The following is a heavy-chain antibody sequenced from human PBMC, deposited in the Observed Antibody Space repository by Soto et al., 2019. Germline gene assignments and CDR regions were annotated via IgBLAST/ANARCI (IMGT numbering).Heavy chain of an antibody. D-gene: IGHD3-10*01. CDR2: INPNSGNI. CDR1: GDTFTTYD. Sequence: QVQLVQSGAEVRKPGASVKVSCKASGDTFTTYDINWVRRATGHGLEWMGWINPNSGNIGYAQRFQGRVTMTRDTAIRTAYMEVSSLRSDDTAVYYCARGRASGSYYLLDYWGQGTLVTVSS. CDR3: ARGRASGSYYLLDY. J-gene: IGHJ4*02. V-gene: IGHV1-8*01.